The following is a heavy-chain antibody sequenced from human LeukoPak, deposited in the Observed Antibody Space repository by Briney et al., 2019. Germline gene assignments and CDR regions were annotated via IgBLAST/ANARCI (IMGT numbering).Heavy chain of an antibody. CDR3: ARVAGQQWLVGAFDI. D-gene: IGHD6-19*01. CDR1: GFTFSSCA. Sequence: GGSLRLSCAASGFTFSSCAMHWVRQAPGKGLEWVTLISYDGSNKNYADSVKGRFTISRDNSRDTLYLQMNSLRAEDTAVYYCARVAGQQWLVGAFDIWGQGTIVTVSS. V-gene: IGHV3-30*04. J-gene: IGHJ3*02. CDR2: ISYDGSNK.